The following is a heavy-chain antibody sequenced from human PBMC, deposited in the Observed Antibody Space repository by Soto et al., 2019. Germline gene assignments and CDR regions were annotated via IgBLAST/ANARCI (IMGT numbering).Heavy chain of an antibody. J-gene: IGHJ6*02. V-gene: IGHV3-30*18. D-gene: IGHD6-19*01. CDR3: VKDGSSGWPYYYGLDV. Sequence: PGGSLRLSCAASGFTFSNYGMHWVRQAPGKGLEWAAVISYDGSNKNYADSVKGRFTISRDNSKNTLYLQMSSLRAEDTAVYYCVKDGSSGWPYYYGLDVWGQGTTATVSS. CDR1: GFTFSNYG. CDR2: ISYDGSNK.